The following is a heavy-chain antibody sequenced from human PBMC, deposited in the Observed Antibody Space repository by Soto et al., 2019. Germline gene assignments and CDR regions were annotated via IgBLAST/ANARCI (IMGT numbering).Heavy chain of an antibody. D-gene: IGHD3-10*01. CDR2: ISGSGGST. V-gene: IGHV3-23*01. Sequence: GGSLILSCAASGFTFSSYAMSWVRQAPGKGLEWVSAISGSGGSTYYADSVKGRFTISRDNSKNTLYLQMNSLRAEDTAVYYCAKDLYYGSGSPSDYWGQGTLVTVSS. CDR3: AKDLYYGSGSPSDY. J-gene: IGHJ4*02. CDR1: GFTFSSYA.